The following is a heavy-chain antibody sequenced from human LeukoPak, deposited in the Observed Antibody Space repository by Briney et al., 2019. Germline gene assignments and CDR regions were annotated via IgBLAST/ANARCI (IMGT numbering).Heavy chain of an antibody. CDR3: ATPDYYGSGSYWFDP. CDR1: GYTFTDYY. Sequence: ASVKISCKVSGYTFTDYYMHWVQQAPGKGLEWMGLVDPEGGETIYAEKFQGRVTITADTSTDTAYMELSSLRSEDTAVYYCATPDYYGSGSYWFDPWGQGTLVTVSS. J-gene: IGHJ5*02. CDR2: VDPEGGET. V-gene: IGHV1-69-2*01. D-gene: IGHD3-10*01.